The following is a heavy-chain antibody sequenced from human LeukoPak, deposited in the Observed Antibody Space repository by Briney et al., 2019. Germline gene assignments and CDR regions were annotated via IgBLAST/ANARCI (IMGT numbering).Heavy chain of an antibody. Sequence: PSQTLSLTCTVSGGSISSYYWSWIRQPPGKGLEWIGYISYSGSTNYNPFLKSRVTISVDTSKSQFSLRLTSVTAADTAVYYCAREGVGSSSNHLDYWGQGTLVTVSS. CDR3: AREGVGSSSNHLDY. CDR1: GGSISSYY. CDR2: ISYSGST. V-gene: IGHV4-59*01. J-gene: IGHJ4*02. D-gene: IGHD6-13*01.